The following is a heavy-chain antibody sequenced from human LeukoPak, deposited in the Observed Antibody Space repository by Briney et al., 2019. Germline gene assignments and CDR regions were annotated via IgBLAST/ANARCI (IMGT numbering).Heavy chain of an antibody. D-gene: IGHD4-17*01. V-gene: IGHV1-18*01. CDR2: ISAYNGNT. CDR3: AREAATVTTRDYYYYYYMDV. CDR1: GYTFTSYG. J-gene: IGHJ6*03. Sequence: GASVKVSCKASGYTFTSYGISWVRQAPGQGLEWMGWISAYNGNTNYAQKLQGRVTMTTDTSTSTAYMELRSLRSDGTAVYYCAREAATVTTRDYYYYYYMDVWGKGTTVTVSS.